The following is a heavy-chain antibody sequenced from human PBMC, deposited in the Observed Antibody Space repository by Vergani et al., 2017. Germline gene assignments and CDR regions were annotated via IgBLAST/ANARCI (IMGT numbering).Heavy chain of an antibody. CDR1: GFRVTTYY. V-gene: IGHV3-66*02. CDR3: TGSECSGTTCYGHYLNP. D-gene: IGHD2-15*01. Sequence: VELLESGGGLAQPGGSLRVSCSASGFRVTTYYMSWVRQAPGKGLEWVSVIKSDGRTSYAESVRGRCTISRDTSRNAVYLQMNILRVEDTGVYYCTGSECSGTTCYGHYLNPWGHGILVTVSS. CDR2: IKSDGRT. J-gene: IGHJ5*02.